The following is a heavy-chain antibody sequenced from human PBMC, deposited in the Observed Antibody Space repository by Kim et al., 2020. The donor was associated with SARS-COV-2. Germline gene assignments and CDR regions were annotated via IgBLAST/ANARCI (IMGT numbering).Heavy chain of an antibody. CDR3: ARGILGFCSSSSCPEGAFDI. CDR2: IYYSGST. D-gene: IGHD2-2*01. CDR1: GGSISNYY. Sequence: SETLSLTCTVSGGSISNYYWSWIRQPPGKGLEWIGYIYYSGSTNYNPSLQSRVTMSVNTSKIQFSLKLSSVTAADTAVYYCARGILGFCSSSSCPEGAFDIWGQETMVTVSS. V-gene: IGHV4-59*01. J-gene: IGHJ3*02.